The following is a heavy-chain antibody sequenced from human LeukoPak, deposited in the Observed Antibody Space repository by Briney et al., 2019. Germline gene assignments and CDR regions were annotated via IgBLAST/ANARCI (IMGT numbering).Heavy chain of an antibody. CDR2: ISRGGVSI. Sequence: PGGPLRLPCGASGFTFNSYGMSWLPQAPGKGLEGVSGISRGGVSIYYADPEKARFPISRDNSKNTLYPQMNSLRAEDTAVYCWASRVGWLGPPPDNWGQGTLVTVSS. CDR1: GFTFNSYG. CDR3: ASRVGWLGPPPDN. D-gene: IGHD6-19*01. J-gene: IGHJ4*02. V-gene: IGHV3-23*01.